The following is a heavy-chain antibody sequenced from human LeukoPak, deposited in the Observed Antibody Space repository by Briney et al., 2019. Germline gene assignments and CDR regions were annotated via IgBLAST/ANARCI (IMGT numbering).Heavy chain of an antibody. D-gene: IGHD3-9*01. CDR2: ISYDGRNK. CDR1: GFTFSTYA. J-gene: IGHJ3*02. Sequence: AGSLRLSCAVSGFTFSTYAMHWVRQAPGKGLEWVAFISYDGRNKYYADSVKGRFTISRDNSKNTLFLQMNSLRAEDTAVYYCAKGYYEIHDAFDIWGQGTMVTVSS. CDR3: AKGYYEIHDAFDI. V-gene: IGHV3-30*04.